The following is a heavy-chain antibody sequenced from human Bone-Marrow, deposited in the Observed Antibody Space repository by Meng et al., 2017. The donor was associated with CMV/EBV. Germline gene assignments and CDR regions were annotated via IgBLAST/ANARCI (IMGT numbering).Heavy chain of an antibody. D-gene: IGHD1-26*01. J-gene: IGHJ4*02. Sequence: SETLSLTCTVSGGSISTSGYYWGWIRQPPGKGLEWIGSIYYSGSTYYNPSLKSRVTISVDTSKNQFSLKLSSVTAADTAVYYCARQAGTVVGATGYLDYWGQGTLVTVSS. CDR3: ARQAGTVVGATGYLDY. V-gene: IGHV4-39*01. CDR2: IYYSGST. CDR1: GGSISTSGYY.